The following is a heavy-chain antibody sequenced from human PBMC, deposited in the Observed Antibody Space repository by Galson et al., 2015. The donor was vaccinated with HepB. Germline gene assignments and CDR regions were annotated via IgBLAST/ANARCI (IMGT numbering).Heavy chain of an antibody. CDR2: IKQDGSEK. J-gene: IGHJ4*02. V-gene: IGHV3-7*03. CDR1: GFTFSSYW. Sequence: SLRLSCAASGFTFSSYWMSWVRQAPGKGLEWVANIKQDGSEKYYVDSVKGRFTISRDNAKNSLYLQMNSLRAEDTAVYYCARGAWRWLQSGFDYWGQGTLVTVSS. D-gene: IGHD5-24*01. CDR3: ARGAWRWLQSGFDY.